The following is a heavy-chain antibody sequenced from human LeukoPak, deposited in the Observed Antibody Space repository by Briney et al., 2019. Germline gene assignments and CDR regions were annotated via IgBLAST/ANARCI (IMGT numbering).Heavy chain of an antibody. V-gene: IGHV3-30*19. Sequence: SGGSLRLSCAASGFTFSSYGMHWVRQAPGKGLEWVAVISYDGSNKYYADSVKGRFTISRDNSKNTLYLQMNSLRAEDTAVYYCARESYSSSWYGGPLYNWFDPWGQGTLVTVSS. J-gene: IGHJ5*02. D-gene: IGHD6-13*01. CDR2: ISYDGSNK. CDR1: GFTFSSYG. CDR3: ARESYSSSWYGGPLYNWFDP.